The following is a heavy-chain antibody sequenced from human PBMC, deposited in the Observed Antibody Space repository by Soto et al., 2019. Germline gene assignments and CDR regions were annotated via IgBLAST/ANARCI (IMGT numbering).Heavy chain of an antibody. J-gene: IGHJ4*02. Sequence: QVQLVQSGAEEKKPGASVKVSCKASGYTFTSYAMHWVRQAPGQRLEWMGWINAGNGNTKYSQKFQGRATITRDTSASTAYMELSSLRSEDTGVYYCARGSGYYYWDDYWGQVTLVTVSS. CDR3: ARGSGYYYWDDY. V-gene: IGHV1-3*05. CDR2: INAGNGNT. D-gene: IGHD3-22*01. CDR1: GYTFTSYA.